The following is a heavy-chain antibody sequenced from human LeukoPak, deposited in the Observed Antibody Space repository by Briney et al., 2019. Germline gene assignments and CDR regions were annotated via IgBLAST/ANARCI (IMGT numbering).Heavy chain of an antibody. CDR3: AGNVAAAGPDYFDY. Sequence: SETLSLACTVSGGSIGSYYWSWIRQPPGKGLEWIGYIYYSGSTNYNPSLKSRVTISVDTSKNQFSLKLSSVTAADTAVYFCAGNVAAAGPDYFDYWGQGTLVTVSS. D-gene: IGHD6-13*01. V-gene: IGHV4-59*01. CDR2: IYYSGST. J-gene: IGHJ4*02. CDR1: GGSIGSYY.